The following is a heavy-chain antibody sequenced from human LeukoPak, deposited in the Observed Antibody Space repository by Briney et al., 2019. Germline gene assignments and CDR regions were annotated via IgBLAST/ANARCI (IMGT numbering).Heavy chain of an antibody. CDR3: ARNHDYYFGMDV. V-gene: IGHV3-74*01. CDR2: INGDGSNT. CDR1: GFTFSRNW. J-gene: IGHJ6*02. D-gene: IGHD1-14*01. Sequence: PGGSLRLSCAASGFTFSRNWMHWVRQAPGKWLVWVSRINGDGSNTNYADSVEGRFTVSRDNAKNTLYLQMNSLRAEDTAVYYCARNHDYYFGMDVWGQGTTVTVSS.